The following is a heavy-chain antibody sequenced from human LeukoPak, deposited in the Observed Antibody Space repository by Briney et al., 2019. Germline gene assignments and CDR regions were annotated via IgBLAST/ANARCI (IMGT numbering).Heavy chain of an antibody. Sequence: GRSLRLSCAASGFTFSSYGMHWVRQAPGKGLEWVAAISYDGSNKYYADSVKGRFTISRDNSKNTLYLQMNSLRAEDTAVYYCAKPQYNWNYYFDYWGQGTLVTVSS. D-gene: IGHD1-7*01. CDR2: ISYDGSNK. J-gene: IGHJ4*02. CDR1: GFTFSSYG. V-gene: IGHV3-30*18. CDR3: AKPQYNWNYYFDY.